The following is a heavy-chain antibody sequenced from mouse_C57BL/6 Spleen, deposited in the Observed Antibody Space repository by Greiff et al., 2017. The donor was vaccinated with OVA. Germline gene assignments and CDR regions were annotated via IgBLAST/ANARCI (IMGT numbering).Heavy chain of an antibody. Sequence: QVQLQQSGPGLVQPSQSLSITCTVSGFSFTSYGVHWVRQPPGKGLEWLGVIWSGGSRDYNAAFISRLIISKDIYKSQVFCKKNSLQAYDTAIYYCSKTAQAHYCDYWGQGTTLTVSS. CDR2: IWSGGSR. J-gene: IGHJ2*01. D-gene: IGHD3-2*02. CDR3: SKTAQAHYCDY. CDR1: GFSFTSYG. V-gene: IGHV2-4*01.